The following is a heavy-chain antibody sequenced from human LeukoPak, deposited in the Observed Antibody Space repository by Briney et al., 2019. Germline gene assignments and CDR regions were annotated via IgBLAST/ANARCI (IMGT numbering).Heavy chain of an antibody. CDR3: ARDPSEYSSSYRSWYFDY. D-gene: IGHD6-6*01. Sequence: PGGSLRLSCAASGFTFSSYSMNWVRQAPGKGLEWVAVISYDGSNKYYADSVKGRFTISRDNSKNTLYLQMNSLRAEDTAVYYCARDPSEYSSSYRSWYFDYWGQGTLVTVSS. J-gene: IGHJ4*02. CDR2: ISYDGSNK. CDR1: GFTFSSYS. V-gene: IGHV3-30*03.